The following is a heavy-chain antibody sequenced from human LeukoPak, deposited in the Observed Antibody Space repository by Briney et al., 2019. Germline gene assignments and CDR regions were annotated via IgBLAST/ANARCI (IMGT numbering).Heavy chain of an antibody. CDR1: GGSISSSSYY. J-gene: IGHJ5*02. V-gene: IGHV4-39*07. Sequence: SETLSLTCTVSGGSISSSSYYWGWIRQPPGKGLEWIGSIYYSGSTYYNPSLKSRVTISVDTSKNQFSLKLSSVTAADTAVYYCARVKAVAGILGGGSWFDPWGQGTLVTVSS. CDR3: ARVKAVAGILGGGSWFDP. CDR2: IYYSGST. D-gene: IGHD6-19*01.